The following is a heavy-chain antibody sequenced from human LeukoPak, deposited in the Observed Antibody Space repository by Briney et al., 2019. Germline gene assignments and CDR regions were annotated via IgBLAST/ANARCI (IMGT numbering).Heavy chain of an antibody. J-gene: IGHJ4*02. D-gene: IGHD6-25*01. CDR1: GGSIGRYY. V-gene: IGHV4-59*01. Sequence: SETLSHTRSVSGGSIGRYYWNWIRQPPGKGLEWIGSSHYSGSTNYNPSLKSRVSISVDASKNQFSLKLSSVTAADTAVYYCAREFRIPAARGYSFDSWGQGTPVTVFS. CDR2: SHYSGST. CDR3: AREFRIPAARGYSFDS.